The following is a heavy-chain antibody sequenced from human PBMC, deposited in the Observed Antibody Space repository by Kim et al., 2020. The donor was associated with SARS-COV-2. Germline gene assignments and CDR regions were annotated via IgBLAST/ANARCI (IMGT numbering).Heavy chain of an antibody. CDR3: ARQIVRQQLGNWFDP. D-gene: IGHD6-13*01. CDR1: GGSISSSSYY. V-gene: IGHV4-39*01. CDR2: IYYSGST. Sequence: SETLSLTCTVSGGSISSSSYYWGWIRQPPGKGLEWIGSIYYSGSTYYNPSLKSRVTISVDTSKNQFSLKLSSVTAADTAVYYCARQIVRQQLGNWFDPWGQGTLVTVSS. J-gene: IGHJ5*02.